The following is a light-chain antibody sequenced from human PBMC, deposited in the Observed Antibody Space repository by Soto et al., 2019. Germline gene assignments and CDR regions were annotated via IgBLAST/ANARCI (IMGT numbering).Light chain of an antibody. CDR3: QHYNLYTWA. V-gene: IGKV1-5*01. J-gene: IGKJ1*01. CDR1: QTISSW. CDR2: DAS. Sequence: DIQMTQSPSTLSASIGDSVTITCRASQTISSWLAWYQQKPGKAPKLLIYDASSLESGVPSRFSASRSGTEFTLTISRLQPDDFATYYCQHYNLYTWAFGQGTRVEIK.